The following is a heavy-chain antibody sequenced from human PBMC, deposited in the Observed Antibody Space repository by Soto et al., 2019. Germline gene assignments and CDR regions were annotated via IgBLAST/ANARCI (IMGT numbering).Heavy chain of an antibody. CDR1: GYAFTTYH. CDR2: IDPSDGTT. CDR3: ARVWGSYQAPSGGAGFDP. Sequence: GASVKVSCKASGYAFTTYHMHWVRQAPGQGLEWMGMIDPSDGTTTYAQKFQGRVTMTTDTSTNTAYLELGSLRSDDTAVYYCARVWGSYQAPSGGAGFDPWGQGTLVTVSS. D-gene: IGHD3-16*02. J-gene: IGHJ5*02. V-gene: IGHV1-46*01.